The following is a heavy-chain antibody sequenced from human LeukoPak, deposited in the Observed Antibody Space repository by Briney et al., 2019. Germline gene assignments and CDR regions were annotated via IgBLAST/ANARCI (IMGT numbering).Heavy chain of an antibody. CDR2: IYTSGST. V-gene: IGHV4-4*07. CDR1: GGSISSYY. J-gene: IGHJ2*01. CDR3: ARDAGKRVAVAVRGYFDL. Sequence: SETLSPTCTVSGGSISSYYWSWIRQPAGKGLEWIGRIYTSGSTNYNPSLKSRVTMSVDTSKNQFSLKLSSVTAADTAVYYRARDAGKRVAVAVRGYFDLWGRGTLVTVSS. D-gene: IGHD6-19*01.